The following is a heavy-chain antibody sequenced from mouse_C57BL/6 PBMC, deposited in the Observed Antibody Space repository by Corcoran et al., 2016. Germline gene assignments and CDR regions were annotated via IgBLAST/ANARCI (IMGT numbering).Heavy chain of an antibody. CDR1: GYSITSGYY. Sequence: DVQLQESGPGLVKPSQSLSLTCSVTGYSITSGYYWNWIRQFPGNKLEWMGYISYDGSNNYNPSLKNRISITRDTSKNQFFLKLNSVTTEDTATYYCARGDYYAPFDYWGQGTTLTVSS. J-gene: IGHJ2*01. CDR2: ISYDGSN. CDR3: ARGDYYAPFDY. D-gene: IGHD1-1*01. V-gene: IGHV3-6*01.